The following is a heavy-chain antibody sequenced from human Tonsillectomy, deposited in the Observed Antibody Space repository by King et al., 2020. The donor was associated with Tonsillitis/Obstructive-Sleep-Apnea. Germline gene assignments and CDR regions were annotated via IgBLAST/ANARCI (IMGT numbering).Heavy chain of an antibody. D-gene: IGHD2-2*02. Sequence: QLVQSGAEVKKPGESLKISCKGSGYSFTTYWIGWVRQMPGKGLEWMGIIYPGDSDTRYSPSVQGQVTISADKSISTAYLQWSSLKASDTAMYYCARRMSVVPVAISPLGDYHYYMDVWGKGTTVTVSS. V-gene: IGHV5-51*01. CDR3: ARRMSVVPVAISPLGDYHYYMDV. J-gene: IGHJ6*03. CDR1: GYSFTTYW. CDR2: IYPGDSDT.